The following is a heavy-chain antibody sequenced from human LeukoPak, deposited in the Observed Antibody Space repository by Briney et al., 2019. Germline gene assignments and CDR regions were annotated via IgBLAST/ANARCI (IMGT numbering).Heavy chain of an antibody. D-gene: IGHD6-13*01. CDR1: GFTVSSNY. CDR3: ARAGKPGIAAAGTLDY. V-gene: IGHV3-53*01. Sequence: GGSLRLSCAASGFTVSSNYMSWVRQAPGKGLEWVSVIYSGGSTYYADSVKGRFTISRDNSKNTLYLQMNSLRAEDTAVYYCARAGKPGIAAAGTLDYWGQGTLVTVSS. J-gene: IGHJ4*02. CDR2: IYSGGST.